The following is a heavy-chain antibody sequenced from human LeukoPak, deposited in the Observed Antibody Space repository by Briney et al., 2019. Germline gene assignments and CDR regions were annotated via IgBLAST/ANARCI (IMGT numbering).Heavy chain of an antibody. V-gene: IGHV3-7*01. CDR1: GFTFSSYW. D-gene: IGHD3-3*01. CDR3: ATSGSISITIFGVVIEPLDY. J-gene: IGHJ4*02. Sequence: GGSLRLSCAASGFTFSSYWMSWVRQAPGKGLEWVANIKQDGSEKYYVDSVKGRFTISRDNAKNSLYLQMNSLRAEDTAVYYCATSGSISITIFGVVIEPLDYWGQGTLVTVSS. CDR2: IKQDGSEK.